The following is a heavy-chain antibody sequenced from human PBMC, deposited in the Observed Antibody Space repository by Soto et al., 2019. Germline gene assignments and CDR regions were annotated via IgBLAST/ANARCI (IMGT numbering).Heavy chain of an antibody. D-gene: IGHD3-3*01. J-gene: IGHJ6*02. CDR3: ARDLYDFWSGHYYGMEV. V-gene: IGHV1-18*01. Sequence: GASVKVSCKASGYTFTSYGISWVRQAPGQGLEWMGWISAYNGNTNYAQKLQGRVTMTTDTSTSTAYMELRSLRSDDTAVYYCARDLYDFWSGHYYGMEVWGQGTTVTVSS. CDR1: GYTFTSYG. CDR2: ISAYNGNT.